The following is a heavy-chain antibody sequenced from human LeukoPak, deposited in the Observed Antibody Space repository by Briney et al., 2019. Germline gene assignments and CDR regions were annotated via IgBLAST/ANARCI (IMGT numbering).Heavy chain of an antibody. Sequence: SETLSLTCAVYGGSFSGYYWSWIRQPPGKGLEWIGEINHSGSTNYNPSLKSRVTISVDTSKNQFSLKLSSVTAADTAVYYCARDEGIAARPGDFDYWGQGTLVTVSS. CDR3: ARDEGIAARPGDFDY. CDR1: GGSFSGYY. CDR2: INHSGST. D-gene: IGHD6-6*01. V-gene: IGHV4-34*01. J-gene: IGHJ4*02.